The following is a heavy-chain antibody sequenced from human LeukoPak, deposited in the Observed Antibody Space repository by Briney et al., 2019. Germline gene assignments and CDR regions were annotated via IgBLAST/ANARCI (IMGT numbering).Heavy chain of an antibody. CDR3: ARWGEVYWYFDL. CDR2: IYYSGST. D-gene: IGHD3-16*01. V-gene: IGHV4-30-4*01. Sequence: PSETPSLTCTVSGGSISSGDYYWSWIRQPPGKGPEWIGYIYYSGSTYYNPSLKSRVTISVDTSKNQFSLKLSSVTAADTAVYYCARWGEVYWYFDLWGRGTLVTVSS. CDR1: GGSISSGDYY. J-gene: IGHJ2*01.